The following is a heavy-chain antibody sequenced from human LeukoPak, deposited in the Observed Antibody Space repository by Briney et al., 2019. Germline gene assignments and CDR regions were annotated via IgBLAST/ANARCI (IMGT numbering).Heavy chain of an antibody. J-gene: IGHJ4*02. CDR3: AKDLRYGDFLHPYDY. D-gene: IGHD4-17*01. Sequence: GGSLRLSCVASGFTFSSYAMSWVRQAPGKGLEWVSAISGSGGSTYYADSVKGRFTISRDNSKNTLYLQMNSLRAEDTAVYYYAKDLRYGDFLHPYDYWGQGTLVTVSS. V-gene: IGHV3-23*01. CDR2: ISGSGGST. CDR1: GFTFSSYA.